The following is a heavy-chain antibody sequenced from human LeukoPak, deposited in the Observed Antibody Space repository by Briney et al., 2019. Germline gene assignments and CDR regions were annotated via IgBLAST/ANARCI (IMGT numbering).Heavy chain of an antibody. V-gene: IGHV3-30*04. J-gene: IGHJ4*02. CDR3: ARQSIPRYSSSWYYFDY. Sequence: GRSLRLSCAASGFTFSSYAMHWVRQAPGKGLEWVALISYDESNKYYADSVKGRFTISRDNSKNTLYLQMNSLRAEETAVYYCARQSIPRYSSSWYYFDYWGQGTLVTVSS. CDR1: GFTFSSYA. CDR2: ISYDESNK. D-gene: IGHD6-13*01.